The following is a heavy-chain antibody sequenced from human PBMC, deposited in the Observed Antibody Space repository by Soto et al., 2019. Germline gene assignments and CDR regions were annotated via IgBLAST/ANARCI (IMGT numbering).Heavy chain of an antibody. CDR2: IVVGNGNT. CDR3: AATTHYDFWSGYFTGVAFDI. V-gene: IGHV1-58*02. J-gene: IGHJ3*02. CDR1: GGTFSSYA. Sequence: VASVKVSCKASGGTFSSYAISWVRQARGQPLEWIGYIVVGNGNTNFAQRFQERVTFSSDKSRGTAYMELRSLRSEDTAVYYCAATTHYDFWSGYFTGVAFDIWGQGTKVTVSS. D-gene: IGHD3-3*01.